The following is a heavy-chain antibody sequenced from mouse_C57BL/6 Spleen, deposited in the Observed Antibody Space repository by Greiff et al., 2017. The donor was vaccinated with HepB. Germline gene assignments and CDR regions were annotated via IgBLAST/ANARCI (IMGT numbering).Heavy chain of an antibody. V-gene: IGHV1-55*01. D-gene: IGHD1-1*01. CDR3: ASPHYYGSSFDY. J-gene: IGHJ2*01. CDR2: IYPGSGST. Sequence: VQLQQPGAELVKPGASVKMSCKASGYTFTSYWITWVKQRPGQGLEWIGDIYPGSGSTNYNEKFKSKATLTVDKSSSTAYMQLSSLTSEDSAVYYCASPHYYGSSFDYWGQGTTLTVSS. CDR1: GYTFTSYW.